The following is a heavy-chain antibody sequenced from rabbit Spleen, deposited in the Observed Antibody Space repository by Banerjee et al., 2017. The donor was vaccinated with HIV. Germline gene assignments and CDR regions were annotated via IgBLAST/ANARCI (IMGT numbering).Heavy chain of an antibody. V-gene: IGHV1S40*01. CDR1: GFSFNSGYD. CDR2: INTATGKA. D-gene: IGHD1-1*01. J-gene: IGHJ4*01. CDR3: ARDLVAVIGWNFSL. Sequence: QSLEESGGGLVKPGASLTLTCKASGFSFNSGYDMCWVRQAPGKGLEWIACINTATGKAVYASWAKSRFTISKTSSTTVTLQMTSLTAADTATYFCARDLVAVIGWNFSLWGPGTLVTVS.